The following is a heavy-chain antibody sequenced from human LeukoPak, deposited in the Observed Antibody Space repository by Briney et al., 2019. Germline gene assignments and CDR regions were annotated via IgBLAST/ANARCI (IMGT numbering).Heavy chain of an antibody. V-gene: IGHV3-30-3*01. CDR1: GFTFSSYA. J-gene: IGHJ4*02. Sequence: GRSLRLSCAASGFTFSSYAMHWVRQAPGKGLEWVAVISYDGSNKYYADFVKGRFTISRDNSKNTLYLQMNSLRAEDTAVYYCARDYSPVVTVYYFDSWGQGTLVTVSS. CDR2: ISYDGSNK. CDR3: ARDYSPVVTVYYFDS. D-gene: IGHD4-23*01.